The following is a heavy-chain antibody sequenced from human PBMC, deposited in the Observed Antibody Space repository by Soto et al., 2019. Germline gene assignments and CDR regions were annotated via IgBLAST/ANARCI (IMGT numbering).Heavy chain of an antibody. CDR2: ISGSGGST. D-gene: IGHD3-22*01. J-gene: IGHJ6*02. Sequence: PGGSLRVSSAASGITFISYAMSSVRQAPGKGLEWVSAISGSGGSTYYADSVKGRFTISRDNSKNTLYLQMNSLRAEDTAVYYCAKLDSSGYYSYYYYGMDVWGQGTTVTVSS. V-gene: IGHV3-23*01. CDR1: GITFISYA. CDR3: AKLDSSGYYSYYYYGMDV.